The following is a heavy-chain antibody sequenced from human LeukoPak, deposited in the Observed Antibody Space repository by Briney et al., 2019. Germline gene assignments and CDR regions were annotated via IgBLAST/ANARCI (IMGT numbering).Heavy chain of an antibody. V-gene: IGHV3-30*01. J-gene: IGHJ4*02. CDR2: ISYDGSNK. D-gene: IGHD5-18*01. CDR1: GFTFSSYA. Sequence: PGGFLRLSCAASGFTFSSYAMHWVRQAPGKGLEWAAVISYDGSNKFYADSVKGQFTISRDNSKNTLFLQMNSLRAEDTAVYYCARDRSQRAYSYGPDGEWGQGTLVTVSS. CDR3: ARDRSQRAYSYGPDGE.